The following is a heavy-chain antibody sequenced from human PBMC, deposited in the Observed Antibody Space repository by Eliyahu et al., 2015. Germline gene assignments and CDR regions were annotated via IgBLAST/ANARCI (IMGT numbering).Heavy chain of an antibody. Sequence: EVQIVESGGGLVQPGGSLRLSCAASGFTFXRYWLXWVRQAPGKGLVWVSRINNDGTSTAYADSVKGRFTISRDNAKNTLYLQMNSLRAEDTAVYYCARDPRRGDSYGYGGLWGQGTLVTVSS. CDR3: ARDPRRGDSYGYGGL. D-gene: IGHD5-18*01. J-gene: IGHJ4*02. V-gene: IGHV3-74*03. CDR1: GFTFXRYW. CDR2: INNDGTST.